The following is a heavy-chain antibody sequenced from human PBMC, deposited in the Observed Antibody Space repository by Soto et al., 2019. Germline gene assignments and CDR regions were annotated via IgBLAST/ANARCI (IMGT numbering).Heavy chain of an antibody. V-gene: IGHV4-39*01. J-gene: IGHJ3*02. CDR2: IYYSGST. Sequence: QLQLQESGPGLVKPSETLSLTCSVSGGSISSNGYFWGWIRQPPGKGLEWIGSIYYSGSTYCNASLKSRVTISVDTSKNQFSLKLTSVTAADTAVYYCARHGGKVGLYDAFDIWGQGTVVTVSS. CDR1: GGSISSNGYF. CDR3: ARHGGKVGLYDAFDI. D-gene: IGHD1-26*01.